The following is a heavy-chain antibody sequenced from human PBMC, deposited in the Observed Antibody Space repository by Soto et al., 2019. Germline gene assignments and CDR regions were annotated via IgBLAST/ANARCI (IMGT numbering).Heavy chain of an antibody. CDR1: GYTFTSYY. D-gene: IGHD2-8*01. J-gene: IGHJ6*02. Sequence: QVQLVQSGAEVKKPGASVKVSCKASGYTFTSYYMHWVRQAPGQGLEWMGIINPSAGSTSYAQKFQGRVTMTRDTSTSTVYMELSSLRSEDTAVYYCASGRERVLYGMDVWGQGTTVTVSS. V-gene: IGHV1-46*01. CDR3: ASGRERVLYGMDV. CDR2: INPSAGST.